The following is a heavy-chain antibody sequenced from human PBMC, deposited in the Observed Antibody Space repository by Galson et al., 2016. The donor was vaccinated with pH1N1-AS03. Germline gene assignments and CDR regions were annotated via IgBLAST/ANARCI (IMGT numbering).Heavy chain of an antibody. V-gene: IGHV1-2*02. D-gene: IGHD3-16*01. Sequence: SVKVSCKASGYTFTAYYIHWVRQAPGQGLEWMGWIDPDHDGGTRYAQKFQGRVTMARDTSITTVYMEVTRLTSDDMAVYYCARILRGKGGLDSWGQGTLVTVTS. CDR3: ARILRGKGGLDS. J-gene: IGHJ5*01. CDR2: IDPDHDGGT. CDR1: GYTFTAYY.